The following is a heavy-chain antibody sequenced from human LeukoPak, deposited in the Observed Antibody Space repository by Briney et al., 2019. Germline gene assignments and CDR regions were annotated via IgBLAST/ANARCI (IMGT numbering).Heavy chain of an antibody. D-gene: IGHD3-10*01. CDR2: IYPGDSET. Sequence: GESLKISCKGSGYSFPTYWIGWVRQMPGKDLEWMGIIYPGDSETRYSPSFQGQVTLSADKSISTAYLQWSSLKASDTAMYYCARLFGSSTTHFEYWGQGTLVTVSS. J-gene: IGHJ4*02. V-gene: IGHV5-51*01. CDR1: GYSFPTYW. CDR3: ARLFGSSTTHFEY.